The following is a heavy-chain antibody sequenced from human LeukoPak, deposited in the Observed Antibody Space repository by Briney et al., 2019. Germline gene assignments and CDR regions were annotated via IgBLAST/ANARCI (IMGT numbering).Heavy chain of an antibody. J-gene: IGHJ4*02. CDR3: ARAGYSSSIVNLDY. D-gene: IGHD6-6*01. Sequence: PSETLSLTCAVSGGSFSGYYWSWIRQPPGKGLEWIGEINHSGSTNYNPSLKSRVTISVDTSRNQFSLKLSSVTAADTAVYYCARAGYSSSIVNLDYWGQGTLVTVSS. V-gene: IGHV4-34*01. CDR1: GGSFSGYY. CDR2: INHSGST.